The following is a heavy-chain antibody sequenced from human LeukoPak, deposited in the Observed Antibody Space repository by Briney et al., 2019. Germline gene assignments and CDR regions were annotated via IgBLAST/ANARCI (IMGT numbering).Heavy chain of an antibody. CDR3: ARVPGIAVRSDY. J-gene: IGHJ4*02. D-gene: IGHD6-19*01. CDR1: GGSISGSNW. Sequence: ASETLSLTCTVSGGSISGSNWWSWVRQPPGKGLEWIGEIYHSGSTNYNPSLKSRVTISVDKSKNQFSLKLSSVTAAETAVYYCARVPGIAVRSDYWGQGTLVTVSS. CDR2: IYHSGST. V-gene: IGHV4-4*02.